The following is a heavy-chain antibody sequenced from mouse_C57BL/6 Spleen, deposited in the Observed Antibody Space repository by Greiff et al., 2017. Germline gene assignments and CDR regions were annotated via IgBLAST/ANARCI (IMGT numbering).Heavy chain of an antibody. CDR3: ARLDSYAMDY. J-gene: IGHJ4*01. D-gene: IGHD2-4*01. CDR2: ISGGGGNT. V-gene: IGHV5-9*01. CDR1: GFTFSSYT. Sequence: DVMLVESGGGLVKPGGSLKLSCAASGFTFSSYTMSWVRQTPEKRLEWVATISGGGGNTYYPDSVKGRFTISRDNAKNTLYLQMSSLRSEDTALYYCARLDSYAMDYWGQGTSVTVSS.